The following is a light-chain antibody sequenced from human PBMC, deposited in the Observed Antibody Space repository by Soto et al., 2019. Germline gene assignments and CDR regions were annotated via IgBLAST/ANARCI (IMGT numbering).Light chain of an antibody. CDR2: DAS. Sequence: EVVLTQSPATLSLSPGGRATLSCRASQSVTSTYLAWYQQEPGQAPRLLIYDASTRATGIPDRFSGSGSGTDFTLTISRLEPEDFAVYYCQQYGRSPGLLTFGPGTKVDIK. CDR1: QSVTSTY. CDR3: QQYGRSPGLLT. J-gene: IGKJ3*01. V-gene: IGKV3-20*01.